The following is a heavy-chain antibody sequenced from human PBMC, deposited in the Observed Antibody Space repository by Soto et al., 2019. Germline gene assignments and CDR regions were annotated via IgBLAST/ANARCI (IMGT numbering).Heavy chain of an antibody. J-gene: IGHJ6*02. D-gene: IGHD2-2*01. CDR3: ARDALGYCSSTSCLYYYYGMDV. CDR1: GYTFTSYY. CDR2: INPSGGST. V-gene: IGHV1-46*01. Sequence: ASVKVSCKASGYTFTSYYMHWVRQAPGQGLEWMGIINPSGGSTSYAQKFQGRVTMTRDTSTGTVYMELSSLRSEDTAVYYCARDALGYCSSTSCLYYYYGMDVWGQGTTVTVSS.